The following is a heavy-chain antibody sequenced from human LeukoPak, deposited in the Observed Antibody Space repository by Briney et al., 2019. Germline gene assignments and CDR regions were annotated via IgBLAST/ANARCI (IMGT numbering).Heavy chain of an antibody. V-gene: IGHV1-46*01. Sequence: ASVKVSCKASGYTFTTSYMHWVRQAPGHGLEWMAIINPSGGSTSYAQKFQGRVTMTRDMSTSTVYMELRSLRSEDTAVYYCARGDHHGDSYFDYWGQGTLVTVSS. D-gene: IGHD4-17*01. CDR1: GYTFTTSY. CDR2: INPSGGST. CDR3: ARGDHHGDSYFDY. J-gene: IGHJ4*02.